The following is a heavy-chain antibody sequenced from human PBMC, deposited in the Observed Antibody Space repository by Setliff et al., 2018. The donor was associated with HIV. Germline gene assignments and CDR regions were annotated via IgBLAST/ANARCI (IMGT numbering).Heavy chain of an antibody. Sequence: PGGSLRLSCAASGFTFNTYTMNWVRQAPGKGLEWLSYISDTSATMSYADSVKGRFTISRDNSKNTLYLEMTSLRAEDTAVYHCAKDMNYNNDYPGVLGSWGRGTLVTVSS. CDR1: GFTFNTYT. D-gene: IGHD3-16*01. V-gene: IGHV3-48*04. CDR3: AKDMNYNNDYPGVLGS. CDR2: ISDTSATM. J-gene: IGHJ4*02.